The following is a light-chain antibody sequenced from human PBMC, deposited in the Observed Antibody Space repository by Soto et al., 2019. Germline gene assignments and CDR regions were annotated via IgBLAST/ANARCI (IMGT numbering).Light chain of an antibody. CDR3: LQDYSYPRA. CDR1: QGIGND. CDR2: AAS. V-gene: IGKV1-6*01. Sequence: AIQMTQSPSSLSASVGDRVTITCRASQGIGNDLGWYQQKPGKAPKLLIYAASSLESWVPSRFSGSGSGTEFTLTISSLQPEDFATYYCLQDYSYPRAFGQGTKVDIK. J-gene: IGKJ1*01.